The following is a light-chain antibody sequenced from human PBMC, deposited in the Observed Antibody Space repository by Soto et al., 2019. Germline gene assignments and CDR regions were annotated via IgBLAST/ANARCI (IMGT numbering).Light chain of an antibody. V-gene: IGKV3-11*01. J-gene: IGKJ4*01. CDR2: DAS. CDR3: QQRTNGQERT. Sequence: EIVLTQSPATLSLSPGERATLSCGASQSVSSHLAWYQQKLGQAPRLLIYDASNRATGIPARFSGSGSGTDFTLTISSLEAEDFVGYYCQQRTNGQERTVRGGTKVEIK. CDR1: QSVSSH.